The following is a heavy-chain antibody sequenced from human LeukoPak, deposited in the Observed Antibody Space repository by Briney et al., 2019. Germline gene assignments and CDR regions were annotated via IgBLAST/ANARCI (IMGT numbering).Heavy chain of an antibody. J-gene: IGHJ4*02. CDR1: GFTLSNYW. CDR2: INGDGSTT. CDR3: AKGMVRGVILKGFDY. V-gene: IGHV3-74*01. Sequence: GGSLRLSCAASGFTLSNYWMHWVRQAPGKGLVWVSRINGDGSTTNYADSVKGRLTISRDNSKNTLYLQMNSLRAEDTAVYYCAKGMVRGVILKGFDYWGQGTLVTVSS. D-gene: IGHD3-10*01.